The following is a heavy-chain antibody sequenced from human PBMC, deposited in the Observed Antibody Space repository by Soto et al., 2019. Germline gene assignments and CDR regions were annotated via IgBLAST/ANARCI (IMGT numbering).Heavy chain of an antibody. CDR2: INAGNANT. V-gene: IGHV1-3*01. J-gene: IGHJ6*02. D-gene: IGHD1-1*01. CDR1: GYTFTTYA. CDR3: ARGKGMEQNYYYQGMDV. Sequence: QVQVVQSGAEVKKPGASVKISCKASGYTFTTYAMHWVRQAPGQGLEWMAWINAGNANTRYSPKFQGRVTISRDTSASTAYMELRSLRSEDTAVYYCARGKGMEQNYYYQGMDVWGQGTTVTVS.